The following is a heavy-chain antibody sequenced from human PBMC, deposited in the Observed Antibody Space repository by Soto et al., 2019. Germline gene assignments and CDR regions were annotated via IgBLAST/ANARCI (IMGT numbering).Heavy chain of an antibody. CDR3: ARSIVVVTALDY. CDR1: GYTFTSYA. CDR2: INAGNGNT. Sequence: QVQLVQSGAEEKKPGASVKVSCKASGYTFTSYAMPWVRQAPGKRLEWMGWINAGNGNTKYSQKFQGRVTITRDTSASTAYMELSSLRSADTAVYYCARSIVVVTALDYWGQGTLVTVSS. D-gene: IGHD2-21*02. J-gene: IGHJ4*02. V-gene: IGHV1-3*05.